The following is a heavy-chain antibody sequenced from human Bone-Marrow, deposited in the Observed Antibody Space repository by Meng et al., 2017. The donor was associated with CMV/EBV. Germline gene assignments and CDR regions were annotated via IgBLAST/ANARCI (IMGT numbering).Heavy chain of an antibody. J-gene: IGHJ5*02. V-gene: IGHV4-4*07. CDR1: GGSISSYY. CDR3: ARRGSIAARRNWFDP. D-gene: IGHD6-6*01. CDR2: IYTSGST. Sequence: SETLSLTCTVSGGSISSYYWSWIRQPAGKGLEWIGRIYTSGSTNYNPSLKSRVTISVDTSKNQFSLKLSSVTAADTAVYYCARRGSIAARRNWFDPWGQGTLVTVSS.